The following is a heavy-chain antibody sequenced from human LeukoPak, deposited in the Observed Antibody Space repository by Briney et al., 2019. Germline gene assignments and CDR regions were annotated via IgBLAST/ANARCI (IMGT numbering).Heavy chain of an antibody. V-gene: IGHV4-34*01. CDR2: INHGGST. D-gene: IGHD3-10*01. Sequence: SSETLPLTCAVYGGSLSGYYWSWIRQPPGKGLEWIGEINHGGSTNYNPSLKSRVTISVDTSKNQFSLKLSSVTAADTAVYYCARGRITMVRGVIILPSYYFDYWGQGTLVTVSS. CDR3: ARGRITMVRGVIILPSYYFDY. CDR1: GGSLSGYY. J-gene: IGHJ4*02.